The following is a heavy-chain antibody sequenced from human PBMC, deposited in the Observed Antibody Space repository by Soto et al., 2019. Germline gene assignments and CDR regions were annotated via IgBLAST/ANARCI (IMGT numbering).Heavy chain of an antibody. CDR2: ISYDGSNK. CDR3: AKVPNHLGYDFWSGDYYYGMDV. J-gene: IGHJ6*02. Sequence: PVGSLRLSCAASGFTFSSYGMHWVRQAPDKGLEWVAVISYDGSNKYYADSVKGRFTISRDNSKNTLYLQMNSLRAEDTAVYYCAKVPNHLGYDFWSGDYYYGMDVWGQGTTVTVSS. D-gene: IGHD3-3*01. CDR1: GFTFSSYG. V-gene: IGHV3-30*18.